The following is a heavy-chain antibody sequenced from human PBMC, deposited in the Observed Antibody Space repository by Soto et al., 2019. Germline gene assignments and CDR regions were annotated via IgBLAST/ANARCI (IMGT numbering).Heavy chain of an antibody. CDR3: ARSGASVAAAGTENWFFDL. V-gene: IGHV1-3*04. CDR2: INTDSGNT. Sequence: QVQLVQSGAEVKKPGASVKVSCEASGYSFITYPMHWVRQAPGQRLEWMGWINTDSGNTKYSQKFQGRVTITRDTSATTAFMELSSLRSEDTAVYYCARSGASVAAAGTENWFFDLWGRGTLVTVSS. CDR1: GYSFITYP. J-gene: IGHJ2*01. D-gene: IGHD6-13*01.